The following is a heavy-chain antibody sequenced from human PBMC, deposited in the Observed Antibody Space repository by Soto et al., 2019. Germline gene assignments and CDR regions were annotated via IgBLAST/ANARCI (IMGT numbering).Heavy chain of an antibody. J-gene: IGHJ6*03. Sequence: GGPLRLSCAASGFTFDDYGMSWVRQAPGKGLEWVSGINWNGGSTGYADSVKGRFTISRDNAKNSLYLQMNSLRAEDTALYHCARRGGGIEAAGTPTGYYYYMDVWGKGTTVNVSS. D-gene: IGHD6-13*01. CDR2: INWNGGST. V-gene: IGHV3-20*01. CDR1: GFTFDDYG. CDR3: ARRGGGIEAAGTPTGYYYYMDV.